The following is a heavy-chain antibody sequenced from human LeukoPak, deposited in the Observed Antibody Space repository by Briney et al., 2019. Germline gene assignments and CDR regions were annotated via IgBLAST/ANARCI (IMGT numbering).Heavy chain of an antibody. CDR1: GFTFSSCW. J-gene: IGHJ4*02. CDR3: ARPLDYYDSSPFDY. V-gene: IGHV3-7*01. CDR2: IKQDGSEK. D-gene: IGHD3-22*01. Sequence: GGSLRLSCAASGFTFSSCWMSWVRQAPVKGLEWVSNIKQDGSEKYYVDSAKGRFTISRDNAKNSLYLQMNSLRAEDTAVYYCARPLDYYDSSPFDYWGQGTLVTVSS.